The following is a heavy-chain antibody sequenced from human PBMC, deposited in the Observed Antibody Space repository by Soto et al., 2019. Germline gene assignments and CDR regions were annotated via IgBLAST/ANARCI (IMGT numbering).Heavy chain of an antibody. J-gene: IGHJ4*02. CDR2: IKQDGSEK. CDR1: GFTFSSYW. D-gene: IGHD2-2*01. V-gene: IGHV3-7*01. Sequence: GGSLRLSCAASGFTFSSYWMSWVRQAPGKGLEWVANIKQDGSEKYYVDSVKGRFTISRDNAKNSLYLQMNSLRAEDTAVYYCARARPGSSTSCYRYWGQGTLVTVSS. CDR3: ARARPGSSTSCYRY.